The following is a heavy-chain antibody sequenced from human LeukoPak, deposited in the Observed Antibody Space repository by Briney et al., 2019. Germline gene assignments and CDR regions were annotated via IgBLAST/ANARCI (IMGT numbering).Heavy chain of an antibody. Sequence: GESLKISCKGSGYSFTSYWIGWVRQMPGKGLEWMGIIYPGDSDTRYSPSFQGQVTISADKSISTAYLQWSSLKASDTAMYYCARLTVGLAAAGKTPTNWFDPWGQGTLVTVSS. CDR1: GYSFTSYW. J-gene: IGHJ5*02. CDR3: ARLTVGLAAAGKTPTNWFDP. CDR2: IYPGDSDT. D-gene: IGHD6-13*01. V-gene: IGHV5-51*01.